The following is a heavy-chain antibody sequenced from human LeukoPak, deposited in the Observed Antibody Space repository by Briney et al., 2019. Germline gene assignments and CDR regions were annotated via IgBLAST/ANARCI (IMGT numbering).Heavy chain of an antibody. CDR2: IRSITNNYAT. CDR3: TRRGDKHYDSTGGDF. CDR1: GFTFSGSA. Sequence: PGGSLKLSCEASGFTFSGSAMHWVRQASGKGLEWVGRIRSITNNYATAYAASMKGRFTISRDDSENTAYLQMNSLETEDTAVYYCTRRGDKHYDSTGGDFWGQGTLVTVSS. D-gene: IGHD3-22*01. J-gene: IGHJ4*02. V-gene: IGHV3-73*01.